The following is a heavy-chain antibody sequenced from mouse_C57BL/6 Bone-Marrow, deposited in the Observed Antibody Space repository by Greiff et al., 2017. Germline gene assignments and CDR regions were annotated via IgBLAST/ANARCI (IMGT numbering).Heavy chain of an antibody. V-gene: IGHV1-15*01. CDR1: GYTFTDYE. Sequence: QLQQSGAELVRPGASVTLSCKASGYTFTDYEMHWVKQTPVHGLEWIGAIDPETGGTAYNQKFKGKAILTADKSSSTAYMELRSLTSEDSAVYYCTRRPFYGSSPAWFAYWGQGTLVTVSA. D-gene: IGHD1-1*01. CDR3: TRRPFYGSSPAWFAY. J-gene: IGHJ3*01. CDR2: IDPETGGT.